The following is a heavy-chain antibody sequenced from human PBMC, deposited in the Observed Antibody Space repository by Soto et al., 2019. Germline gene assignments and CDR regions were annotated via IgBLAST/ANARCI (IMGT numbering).Heavy chain of an antibody. CDR3: VLSRDGFNYGYYSALDV. J-gene: IGHJ6*02. V-gene: IGHV3-48*01. Sequence: DVQLVESGGGLVRPGGSLRLSCAVSGLTFSVYGMNWVRQTTGKGLEWISHISGWSRTTIHYADSVKGRFTITRDNGKSSLFLQMDSLRAGDTAVYYCVLSRDGFNYGYYSALDVWGQGTTVTVSS. CDR1: GLTFSVYG. D-gene: IGHD4-17*01. CDR2: ISGWSRTTI.